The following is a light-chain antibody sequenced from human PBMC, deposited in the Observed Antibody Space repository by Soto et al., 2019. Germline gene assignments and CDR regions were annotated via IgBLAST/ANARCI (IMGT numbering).Light chain of an antibody. J-gene: IGKJ5*01. Sequence: EIVLTQSPATLSLSPGERATLSCRASQSVSRYLAWYQQKPGQAPRLLISDASNRATGVPARFSGSGSGTDFTLTISSLEPEDFAVYYCQQRNDWRRGTFGQGTRLEIK. CDR1: QSVSRY. CDR2: DAS. CDR3: QQRNDWRRGT. V-gene: IGKV3-11*01.